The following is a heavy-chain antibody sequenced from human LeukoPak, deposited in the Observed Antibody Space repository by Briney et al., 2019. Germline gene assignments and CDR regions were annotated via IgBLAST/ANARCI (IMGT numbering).Heavy chain of an antibody. J-gene: IGHJ4*02. D-gene: IGHD3-16*01. CDR3: ARLSLWEGGPRFGY. CDR1: GGSISSSNW. V-gene: IGHV4-4*02. CDR2: IYHSGST. Sequence: SETLSLTCAVSGGSISSSNWWSWVRQPPGKGLEWIGEIYHSGSTNYNPSLKSRVTISVDKSKNQFSLKLSSVTAADTAVYYCARLSLWEGGPRFGYWGQGTLVTVSS.